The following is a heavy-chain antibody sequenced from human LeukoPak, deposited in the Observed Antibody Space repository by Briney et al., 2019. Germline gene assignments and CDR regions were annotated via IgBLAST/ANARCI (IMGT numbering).Heavy chain of an antibody. D-gene: IGHD4-23*01. V-gene: IGHV3-11*06. CDR2: ISGNSGYT. CDR1: GFTFSDYY. Sequence: GGSLSRSCAASGFTFSDYYMSWIRQAPGKGLEWVSYISGNSGYTNYADSVKGRFTISRDNAKNSLFLHMNSLRPEDTALYYCATTNDIGNYYFDFWGQGSLVTVSS. CDR3: ATTNDIGNYYFDF. J-gene: IGHJ4*02.